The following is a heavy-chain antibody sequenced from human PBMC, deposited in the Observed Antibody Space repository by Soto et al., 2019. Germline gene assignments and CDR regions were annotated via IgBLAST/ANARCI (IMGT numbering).Heavy chain of an antibody. V-gene: IGHV3-23*01. J-gene: IGHJ6*02. CDR3: VKGGWLDV. Sequence: EVQLLESGGGLVQPGGSLRLACAASGFSFSNYEMTWARQAPGKGLEWVAFINPSSGTTHYADSVKGRFTISRDNSEDTLYLQLSSLRVEDTAVYYCVKGGWLDVWGQGTTVSVAS. CDR1: GFSFSNYE. CDR2: INPSSGTT. D-gene: IGHD2-15*01.